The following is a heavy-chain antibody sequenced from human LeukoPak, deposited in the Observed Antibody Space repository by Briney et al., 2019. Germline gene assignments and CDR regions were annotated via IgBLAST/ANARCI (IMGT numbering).Heavy chain of an antibody. CDR1: GFTFSSYS. V-gene: IGHV3-21*04. Sequence: GGSLRLSCAASGFTFSSYSMNWVRQAPGKGLEWVSSISSSSSYIYYADSVKGRFTISRDNAKNTVFLQMSSLRAEDAALYYCARKSASGNYPLDYWGQGTLVTVSS. CDR3: ARKSASGNYPLDY. D-gene: IGHD3-10*01. CDR2: ISSSSSYI. J-gene: IGHJ4*02.